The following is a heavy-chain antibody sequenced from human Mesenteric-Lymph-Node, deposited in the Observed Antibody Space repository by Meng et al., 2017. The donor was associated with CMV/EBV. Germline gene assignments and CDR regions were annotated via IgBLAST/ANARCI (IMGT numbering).Heavy chain of an antibody. CDR1: GGSFSSYY. D-gene: IGHD6-25*01. CDR3: ARKPKGIGSLDF. CDR2: IDDMGSA. J-gene: IGHJ4*02. V-gene: IGHV4-34*01. Sequence: LTCGVYGGSFSSYYWTWIRQPPGRGLEWIGEIDDMGSANYNPSPTSRVSISVDASKKQFSLELTSLTAADTAVYYCARKPKGIGSLDFWGQGTLVTVSS.